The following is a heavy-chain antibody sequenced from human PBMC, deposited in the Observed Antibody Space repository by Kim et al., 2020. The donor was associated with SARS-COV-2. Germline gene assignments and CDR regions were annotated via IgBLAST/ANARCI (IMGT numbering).Heavy chain of an antibody. CDR3: ARDRNGVVVPAAITPDY. D-gene: IGHD2-2*01. V-gene: IGHV3-30*04. Sequence: GGSLRLSCAASGFTFSSYAMHWVRQAPGKGLEWVAVISYDGSNKYYADSVKGRFTIPRDNSKNTLYLQMNSLRAEDTAVYYCARDRNGVVVPAAITPDYWGQGTLDTVSS. CDR2: ISYDGSNK. CDR1: GFTFSSYA. J-gene: IGHJ4*02.